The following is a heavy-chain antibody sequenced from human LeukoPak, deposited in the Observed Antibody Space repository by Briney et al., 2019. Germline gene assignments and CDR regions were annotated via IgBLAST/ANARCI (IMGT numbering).Heavy chain of an antibody. CDR3: AKDATYYYDSSGPLDF. J-gene: IGHJ4*02. V-gene: IGHV3-23*01. CDR1: GFTFSSYA. CDR2: ISGSGGST. D-gene: IGHD3-22*01. Sequence: GGSLRLSCAASGFTFSSYAMSWVRQAPGKGLEWVSAISGSGGSTYYADSVKGRFTISRDNSKNTLYLQMNSLRAEDTAVYYCAKDATYYYDSSGPLDFWGQGTLVTVSS.